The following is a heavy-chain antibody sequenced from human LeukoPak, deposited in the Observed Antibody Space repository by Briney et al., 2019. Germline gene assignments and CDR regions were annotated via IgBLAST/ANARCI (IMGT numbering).Heavy chain of an antibody. CDR1: GYSITNNF. J-gene: IGHJ4*02. CDR3: ATTSGRVGRDY. D-gene: IGHD1-26*01. Sequence: SKTLSLTCTVSGYSITNNFWTWVRQPPGKGLEWIGYIHGSGSTYYNPSLESRVTMSVDTSTNQFSLKLTPVTAADTAVYFCATTSGRVGRDYWGQGIPVTVSS. V-gene: IGHV4-59*01. CDR2: IHGSGST.